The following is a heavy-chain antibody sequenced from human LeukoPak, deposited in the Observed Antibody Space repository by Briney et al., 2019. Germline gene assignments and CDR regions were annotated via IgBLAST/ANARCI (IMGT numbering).Heavy chain of an antibody. D-gene: IGHD4-17*01. CDR3: AREVRTVTTFFGYYFDY. Sequence: ASVKVSCKASGGTFSSYAISWVRQAPGQGLEWMGGIIPIFGTANYAQKFQGRVTITADKSTSTAYMELSSLRSEDTAVYYCAREVRTVTTFFGYYFDYWGQGTLVTVSS. CDR2: IIPIFGTA. CDR1: GGTFSSYA. V-gene: IGHV1-69*06. J-gene: IGHJ4*02.